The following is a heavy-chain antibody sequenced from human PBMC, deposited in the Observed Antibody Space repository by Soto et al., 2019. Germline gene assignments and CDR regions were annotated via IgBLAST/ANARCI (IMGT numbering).Heavy chain of an antibody. J-gene: IGHJ5*02. CDR2: IHYSGNT. V-gene: IGHV4-30-4*01. CDR1: GVSISSGDYY. D-gene: IGHD3-22*01. CDR3: ARGHDYNDRSGYPHRLDP. Sequence: QVQLRESGPGLVKPSQTLSLTCTVSGVSISSGDYYWNWIRQPPEKGLEWIGSIHYSGNTYYNPSLKSRLTLSADFSKKQFSLKLSSVTAADTAVYYCARGHDYNDRSGYPHRLDPWGQGTLVTVSS.